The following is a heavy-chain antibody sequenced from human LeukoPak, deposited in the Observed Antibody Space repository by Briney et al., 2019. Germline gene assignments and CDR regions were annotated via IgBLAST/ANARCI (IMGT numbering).Heavy chain of an antibody. J-gene: IGHJ6*04. V-gene: IGHV3-23*01. D-gene: IGHD3-9*01. CDR2: ISGSGGST. Sequence: GGSLRLSCAASGFTFCNSAMTWVRQAPGKGLEWVSAISGSGGSTYYADSVKGRFTISSDNSRNTLYLQMNSLRAEDTAVYYCAKVSPIFYYCMDVWGKGTTVTVSS. CDR3: AKVSPIFYYCMDV. CDR1: GFTFCNSA.